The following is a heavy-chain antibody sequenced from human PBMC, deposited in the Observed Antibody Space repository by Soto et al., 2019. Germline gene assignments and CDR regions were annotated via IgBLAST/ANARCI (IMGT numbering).Heavy chain of an antibody. CDR3: ARDKVLVVSTQGHYGMDV. V-gene: IGHV1-18*01. D-gene: IGHD3-22*01. CDR2: ISAYNGNT. CDR1: GYTFTSYG. Sequence: ASVKVSCKASGYTFTSYGISWVRQAPGQGLEWMGWISAYNGNTNYAQKLQGRVTMTTDTSASTAYMELSSLRSEDTAVYYCARDKVLVVSTQGHYGMDVWGQGITVNVS. J-gene: IGHJ6*02.